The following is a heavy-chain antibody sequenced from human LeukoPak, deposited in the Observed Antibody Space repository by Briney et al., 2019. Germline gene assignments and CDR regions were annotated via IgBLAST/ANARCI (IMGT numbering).Heavy chain of an antibody. CDR2: INTDGSTT. J-gene: IGHJ4*02. D-gene: IGHD3-22*01. CDR3: AREDYYDSSGFYFDY. CDR1: GFIFSSHW. Sequence: GGSLRLSCAASGFIFSSHWMHWVRQAPEKGLVWVSRINTDGSTTDYADSVKGRFTISRDNAKNTVYLQMNSLRAEDTAVYYCAREDYYDSSGFYFDYWGQGPWSPSPQ. V-gene: IGHV3-74*01.